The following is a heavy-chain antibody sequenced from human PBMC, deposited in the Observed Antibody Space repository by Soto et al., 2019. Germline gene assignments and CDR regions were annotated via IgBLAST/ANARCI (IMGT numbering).Heavy chain of an antibody. CDR3: ATIAGGNRVFDY. CDR1: GGSISSYY. V-gene: IGHV4-59*01. CDR2: IYYSGST. Sequence: PSETLSLTCTVSGGSISSYYWSWIRQPPGKGLEWIGYIYYSGSTNYNPSLKSRVTISVDTSKNQFSLKLSSVTAADTAVYYCATIAGGNRVFDYWGLGTLVTVSS. D-gene: IGHD3-16*01. J-gene: IGHJ4*02.